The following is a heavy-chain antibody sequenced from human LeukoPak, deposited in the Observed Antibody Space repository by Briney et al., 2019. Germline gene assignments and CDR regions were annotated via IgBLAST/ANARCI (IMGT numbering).Heavy chain of an antibody. D-gene: IGHD3-10*01. CDR2: ISAYNGNR. J-gene: IGHJ4*02. Sequence: ASVNVSFTASGYTFTSCGISWVRQAPGQGLGWMGWISAYNGNRNYEQKLQGGVTMTTDTSPSTAYMELRSLRSDDTAVYYCARGITMVRGVSLGYWGQGTLVTVSS. CDR1: GYTFTSCG. V-gene: IGHV1-18*01. CDR3: ARGITMVRGVSLGY.